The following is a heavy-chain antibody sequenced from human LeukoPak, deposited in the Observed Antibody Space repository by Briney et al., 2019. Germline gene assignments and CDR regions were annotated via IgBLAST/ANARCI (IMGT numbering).Heavy chain of an antibody. Sequence: GESLKISCKFSGYSFTNYWIGWVRQKPGKGLEWMGIIFPGDSDTRYSPSFQGQVTISADKSISTAYLQWSSLRASDTAMYYCARHGLSGSLIKPFDYWGQGTLVTVSS. CDR2: IFPGDSDT. CDR1: GYSFTNYW. V-gene: IGHV5-51*01. D-gene: IGHD1-26*01. CDR3: ARHGLSGSLIKPFDY. J-gene: IGHJ4*02.